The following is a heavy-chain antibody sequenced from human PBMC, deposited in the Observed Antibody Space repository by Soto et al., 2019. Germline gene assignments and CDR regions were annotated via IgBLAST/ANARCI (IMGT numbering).Heavy chain of an antibody. Sequence: PGGSLRLSCAASGFTFSNYWLSWVRQAPGKGLEWVANIKKDGSEKYYVGSVVGRFTISRDNAENSLYLQMNSLRAEDTAVYYCARLYLAATITSLDYRGKGTLVTSP. D-gene: IGHD5-12*01. CDR2: IKKDGSEK. J-gene: IGHJ4*02. V-gene: IGHV3-7*01. CDR1: GFTFSNYW. CDR3: ARLYLAATITSLDY.